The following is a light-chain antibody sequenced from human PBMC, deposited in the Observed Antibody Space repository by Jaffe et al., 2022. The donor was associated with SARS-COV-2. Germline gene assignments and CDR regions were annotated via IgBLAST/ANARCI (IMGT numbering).Light chain of an antibody. CDR1: QSVSSSS. CDR2: GAS. V-gene: IGKV3-20*01. Sequence: EIVLTQSPGTLSLSPGERATLSCRASQSVSSSSLAWYQQKPGQAPRLLIYGASSRATGIPDRFSGGGSGTDFTLTISRLEPEDFAVYYCQQYGSSPPYTFGQGTKLEI. J-gene: IGKJ2*01. CDR3: QQYGSSPPYT.